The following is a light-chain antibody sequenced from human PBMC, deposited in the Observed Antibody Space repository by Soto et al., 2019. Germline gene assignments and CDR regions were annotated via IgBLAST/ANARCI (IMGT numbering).Light chain of an antibody. CDR3: QQYGGSPRT. V-gene: IGKV3-20*01. J-gene: IGKJ1*01. Sequence: EIVLTQSPDTLSLSPGERATLSCRASQSVTSNYLAWYQQKPGQAPRLLIYGASSRATGIPDRFSGSGSGTDFTLTISRLETEDFAVHYCQQYGGSPRTFGQGTKVEIK. CDR1: QSVTSNY. CDR2: GAS.